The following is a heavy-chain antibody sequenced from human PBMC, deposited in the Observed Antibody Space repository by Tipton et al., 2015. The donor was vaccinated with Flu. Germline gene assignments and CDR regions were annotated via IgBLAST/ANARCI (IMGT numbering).Heavy chain of an antibody. Sequence: VKPSDTLSLICTVSGYSISSRYYWGWIRQPPGKGLEWIGCVYHGGTTYYNPSLKSRVAISLDTFNNQFSLKLTSVTAADTAVYFCVTTTYYYGSGSHDFWGQGTLVTVSS. CDR3: VTTTYYYGSGSHDF. V-gene: IGHV4-38-2*02. J-gene: IGHJ4*02. D-gene: IGHD3-10*01. CDR2: VYHGGTT. CDR1: GYSISSRYY.